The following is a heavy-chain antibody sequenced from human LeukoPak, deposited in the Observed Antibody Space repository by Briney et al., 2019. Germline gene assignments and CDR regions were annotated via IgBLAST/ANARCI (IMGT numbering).Heavy chain of an antibody. V-gene: IGHV3-30*02. D-gene: IGHD3-3*01. CDR2: IRYDGNNK. Sequence: GGSLRLSCAASGFTFRSYGMHWVRQAPGKGLEWVAFIRYDGNNKYYADSVKGRFTISRDNSKNTLYLQMNSLRAEDTAIYYCARDERLLSFLKWGQGTLVTVSS. CDR1: GFTFRSYG. J-gene: IGHJ4*02. CDR3: ARDERLLSFLK.